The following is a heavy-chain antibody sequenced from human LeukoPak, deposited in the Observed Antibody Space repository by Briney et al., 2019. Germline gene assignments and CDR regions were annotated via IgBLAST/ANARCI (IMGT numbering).Heavy chain of an antibody. Sequence: QPGGSLRLSCAASGFTFNSYAMSWVRQFPGKGLEWVSSISAGGVTTYYADSVKGRFTISRDNSKNTLYLQMNSLRAEDTAEYYCARDFCSGGSCYPDAFDIWGQGTMVTVSS. D-gene: IGHD2-15*01. J-gene: IGHJ3*02. CDR2: ISAGGVTT. CDR3: ARDFCSGGSCYPDAFDI. V-gene: IGHV3-23*01. CDR1: GFTFNSYA.